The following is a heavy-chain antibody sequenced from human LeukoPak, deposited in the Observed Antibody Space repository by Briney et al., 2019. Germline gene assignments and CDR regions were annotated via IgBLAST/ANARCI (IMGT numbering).Heavy chain of an antibody. CDR3: AKDTAAADAWGVFDY. CDR2: ISGSGGST. V-gene: IGHV3-23*01. Sequence: PGGSLRLSCAASGFTFSSYAMSWVRQAPGKGLEWVSAISGSGGSTYYADSVKGRFTISRDNSKNTLYLQMNSLRAEDTAVYYCAKDTAAADAWGVFDYWGQETLVTVSS. J-gene: IGHJ4*02. D-gene: IGHD3-16*01. CDR1: GFTFSSYA.